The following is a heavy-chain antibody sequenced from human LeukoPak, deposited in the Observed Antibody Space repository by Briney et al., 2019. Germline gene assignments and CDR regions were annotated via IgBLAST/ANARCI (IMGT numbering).Heavy chain of an antibody. Sequence: TGGSLRLSCAASGFTFSSYWMSWVRQAPGKGLEWVANIKQDGSEKYYVDSVKGRFTISRDNAKNSLYLQMNSLRAEDTAVYYCAARHRTYYGDLFDYWGQGTLVTVSS. V-gene: IGHV3-7*01. CDR3: AARHRTYYGDLFDY. J-gene: IGHJ4*02. CDR2: IKQDGSEK. CDR1: GFTFSSYW. D-gene: IGHD4-17*01.